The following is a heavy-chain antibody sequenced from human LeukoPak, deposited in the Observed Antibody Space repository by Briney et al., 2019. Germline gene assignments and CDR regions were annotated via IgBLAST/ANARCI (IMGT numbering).Heavy chain of an antibody. V-gene: IGHV4-34*01. Sequence: SETLSLTCAVYGGSFSGYYWSWIRQPPGKGLEWIGEINHSGSTNYNPSLKSRVTISVDTSKNQFSLKLSSVTAADTAVYYCARGRDSSSPGGPFDYWGQGTLVTVSS. CDR2: INHSGST. CDR1: GGSFSGYY. J-gene: IGHJ4*02. D-gene: IGHD6-6*01. CDR3: ARGRDSSSPGGPFDY.